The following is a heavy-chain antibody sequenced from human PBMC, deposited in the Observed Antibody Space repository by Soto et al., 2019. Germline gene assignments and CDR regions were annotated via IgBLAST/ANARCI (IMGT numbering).Heavy chain of an antibody. Sequence: SETLSLTCAVSGGSISSSNWWSCVRQPPGKGLEWIGEIYHSGSTNYNPSLKSRVTISVDKSKNQFSLKLSSVTAADTAVYYCARVYYYDSSGYGDLYGMDVWGQGTTVTVS. D-gene: IGHD3-22*01. J-gene: IGHJ6*02. CDR1: GGSISSSNW. V-gene: IGHV4-4*02. CDR2: IYHSGST. CDR3: ARVYYYDSSGYGDLYGMDV.